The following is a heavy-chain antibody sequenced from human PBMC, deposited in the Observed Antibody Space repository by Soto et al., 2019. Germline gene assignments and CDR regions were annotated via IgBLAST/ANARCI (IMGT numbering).Heavy chain of an antibody. D-gene: IGHD3-16*02. J-gene: IGHJ6*02. CDR2: ISYSGYT. Sequence: SETLSLTCSVSGGSLTSDGYYWSWVRQHPGKGLEWIGYISYSGYTYYNPSLQSRVSMSVDTSTNQFSLRLSSATAADTAVQYCARTRYSSTPFYYKMDVWGQGTTVIVSS. CDR1: GGSLTSDGYY. V-gene: IGHV4-31*02. CDR3: ARTRYSSTPFYYKMDV.